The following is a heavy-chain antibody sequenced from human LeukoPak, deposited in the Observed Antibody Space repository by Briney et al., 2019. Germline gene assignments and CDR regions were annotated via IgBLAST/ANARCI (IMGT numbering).Heavy chain of an antibody. J-gene: IGHJ4*02. Sequence: PSQTLSLTCTASGGSLSSGSYYWSWIRQPPGRGLEWLGYIYYSGTTSYNPSLKSRVTISVDTSKNQFSLKLSSVTAADTAVYYCARHYDAYYFDYWGQGTLVTVSS. V-gene: IGHV4-61*01. CDR2: IYYSGTT. CDR3: ARHYDAYYFDY. D-gene: IGHD3-22*01. CDR1: GGSLSSGSYY.